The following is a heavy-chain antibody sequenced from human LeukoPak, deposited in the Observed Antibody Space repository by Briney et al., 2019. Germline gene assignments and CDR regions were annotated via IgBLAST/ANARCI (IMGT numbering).Heavy chain of an antibody. D-gene: IGHD3-10*01. Sequence: ASVKVSCKASGYTFTSYYMHWVRQAPGQGLEWMGIINPSGGSTSYAQKFQGRVTMTEDTSTDTAYMELSSLRSEDTAVYYCATDHAIRADVGVYWGQGTLVTVSS. V-gene: IGHV1-46*01. CDR1: GYTFTSYY. J-gene: IGHJ4*02. CDR3: ATDHAIRADVGVY. CDR2: INPSGGST.